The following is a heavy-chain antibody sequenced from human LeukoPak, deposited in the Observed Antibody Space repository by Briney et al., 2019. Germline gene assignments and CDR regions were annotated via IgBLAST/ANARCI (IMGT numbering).Heavy chain of an antibody. CDR3: ARESTAGYNSSWYGFRN. J-gene: IGHJ1*01. CDR1: GFTFSGYW. D-gene: IGHD6-13*01. Sequence: PGGSLRLSCAASGFTFSGYWMRWVRQAPGKGLEWVANINQDGSEKYYVDSVKGRLTISRDNAKNSLFLQMGSLRVEDTAVYCARESTAGYNSSWYGFRNWGRGTLVSVSS. CDR2: INQDGSEK. V-gene: IGHV3-7*01.